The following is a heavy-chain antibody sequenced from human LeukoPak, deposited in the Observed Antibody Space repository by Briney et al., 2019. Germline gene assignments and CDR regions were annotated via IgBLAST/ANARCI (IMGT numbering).Heavy chain of an antibody. V-gene: IGHV3-23*01. Sequence: GGSLRLSCAASGFTLSSFAMSWVRQAPGKGLEWVSSIGSSGGSTHYADSVKGRFTISRDNSKNTLDLQMNSLRVEDTAVYYCAKRGGNYIGFDYWGQGTLVTVSS. CDR2: IGSSGGST. CDR1: GFTLSSFA. J-gene: IGHJ4*02. CDR3: AKRGGNYIGFDY. D-gene: IGHD1-26*01.